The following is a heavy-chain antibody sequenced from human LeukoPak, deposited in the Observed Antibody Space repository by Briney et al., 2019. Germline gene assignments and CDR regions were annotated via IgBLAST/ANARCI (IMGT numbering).Heavy chain of an antibody. CDR3: ATGVSGYYYGMDV. V-gene: IGHV4-34*01. Sequence: PSETLSLTCAVYGGSFSGYYWSWIRQPPGKGLEWIGEINHNGNTNYNPSLKSRVTISVDTSKNQFSLKLSSVTAADTAVYYCATGVSGYYYGMDVWGQGTTVTVSS. CDR1: GGSFSGYY. CDR2: INHNGNT. D-gene: IGHD3-3*01. J-gene: IGHJ6*02.